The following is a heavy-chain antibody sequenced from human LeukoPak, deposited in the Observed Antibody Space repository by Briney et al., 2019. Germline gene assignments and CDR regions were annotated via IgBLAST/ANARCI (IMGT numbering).Heavy chain of an antibody. D-gene: IGHD3-22*01. J-gene: IGHJ3*02. Sequence: SETLSLTCTVSGGSISSSSYYWGWIRQPPGKGLEWIGSIYYSGSTYYNPSLKSRVTISVDTSKNQSSLKLSSVTAADTAVYYCARGFESSGDAFDIWGQGTMVTVSS. V-gene: IGHV4-39*07. CDR2: IYYSGST. CDR3: ARGFESSGDAFDI. CDR1: GGSISSSSYY.